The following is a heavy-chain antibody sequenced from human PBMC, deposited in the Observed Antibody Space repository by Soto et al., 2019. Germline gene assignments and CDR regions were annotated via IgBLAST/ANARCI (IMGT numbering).Heavy chain of an antibody. CDR2: ISGSGGST. CDR1: GFTLSSYS. Sequence: PXGALRLGFADSGFTLSSYSMSWVRQAPGKGLEWVSAISGSGGSTYYADSVKGRFTISRDNSKSTLYLQMNNLRAEDTAVYYCAKPYYYDSSGGYDAFDLWGQGTMVTVSS. D-gene: IGHD3-22*01. J-gene: IGHJ3*01. V-gene: IGHV3-23*01. CDR3: AKPYYYDSSGGYDAFDL.